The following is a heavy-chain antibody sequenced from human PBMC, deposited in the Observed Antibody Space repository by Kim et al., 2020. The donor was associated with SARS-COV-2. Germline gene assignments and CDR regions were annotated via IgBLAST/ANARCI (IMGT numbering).Heavy chain of an antibody. D-gene: IGHD5-18*01. CDR1: GFTFSSYG. J-gene: IGHJ4*02. Sequence: GGSLRLSCAASGFTFSSYGMHWVRQAPGKGLEWVAVIWYDGSNKYYADSVKGRFTISRDNSKNTLYLQMNSLRAEDTAVYYCAKGGQLWQQFDYWGQGTLVTVSS. CDR3: AKGGQLWQQFDY. V-gene: IGHV3-33*06. CDR2: IWYDGSNK.